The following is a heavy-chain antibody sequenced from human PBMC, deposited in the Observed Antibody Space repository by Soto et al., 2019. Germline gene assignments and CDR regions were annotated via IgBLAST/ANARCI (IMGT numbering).Heavy chain of an antibody. Sequence: ASVKVSCKASGYTFTGYYMHLVRQAPGQGLEWMGWINPNSGGTNYAQKFQGWVTMTRDTSISTAYMELSRLRSDDTAVYYCARIGVVTNETDYWGQGTLVTVSS. D-gene: IGHD3-3*01. V-gene: IGHV1-2*04. CDR1: GYTFTGYY. J-gene: IGHJ4*02. CDR3: ARIGVVTNETDY. CDR2: INPNSGGT.